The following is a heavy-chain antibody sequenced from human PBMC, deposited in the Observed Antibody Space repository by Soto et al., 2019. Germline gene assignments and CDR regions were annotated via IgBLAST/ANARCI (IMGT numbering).Heavy chain of an antibody. J-gene: IGHJ6*02. CDR1: GFTFSSYA. CDR3: ARDSSSWYWYYYGMAV. D-gene: IGHD6-13*01. V-gene: IGHV3-30-3*01. Sequence: GGSLRLSCAASGFTFSSYAMHWVRQAPGKGLEWVAVISYDGSNKYYADSVKGRFTISRDNSKNTLYLQMNSLRAEDTAVYYCARDSSSWYWYYYGMAVWGQGTTVTVSS. CDR2: ISYDGSNK.